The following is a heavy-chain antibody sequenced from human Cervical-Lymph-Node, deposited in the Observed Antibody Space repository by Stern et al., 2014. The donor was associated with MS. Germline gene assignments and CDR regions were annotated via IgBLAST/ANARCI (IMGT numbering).Heavy chain of an antibody. CDR3: ARGEAQYYFDSSGSLDY. CDR1: GYTLSNYA. V-gene: IGHV1-3*01. CDR2: INAGNGDT. D-gene: IGHD3-22*01. Sequence: QVQLVQSGAEVKKPGASVKVSCKASGYTLSNYAIHWVRQAPGQRLEWMGWINAGNGDTKHSQRFRGRLTITRDKSATTAYMELSSLRSEDTAVYYCARGEAQYYFDSSGSLDYWGQGTLVTVSS. J-gene: IGHJ4*02.